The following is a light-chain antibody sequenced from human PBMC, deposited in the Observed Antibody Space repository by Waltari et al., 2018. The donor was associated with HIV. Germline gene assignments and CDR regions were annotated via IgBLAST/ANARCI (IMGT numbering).Light chain of an antibody. CDR1: PIIDNS. CDR2: KTS. CDR3: QQYNSHSYA. Sequence: DVQMTQSPSTLSAGVGDKVTITCRASPIIDNSLAGYQQKPGKPPKLLIYKTSYLESGVPSRFAGSVSGADFTLIIDGLQPDDFATYYCQQYNSHSYAFGQGTKVDVK. V-gene: IGKV1-5*03. J-gene: IGKJ2*01.